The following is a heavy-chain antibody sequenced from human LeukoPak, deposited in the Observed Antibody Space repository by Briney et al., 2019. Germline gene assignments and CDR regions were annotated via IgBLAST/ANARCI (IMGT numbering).Heavy chain of an antibody. J-gene: IGHJ4*02. CDR3: ARVLGNYDSSGYGY. V-gene: IGHV1-2*02. CDR2: INPNSGGT. Sequence: ASVKVSRQASGYTFTGYYMHWVRQAPGQGLEWMGWINPNSGGTNYAQKFQGRVTMTRDTSISTAYMELSRLRSDDTAVYYCARVLGNYDSSGYGYWGQGTLVAVSS. D-gene: IGHD3-22*01. CDR1: GYTFTGYY.